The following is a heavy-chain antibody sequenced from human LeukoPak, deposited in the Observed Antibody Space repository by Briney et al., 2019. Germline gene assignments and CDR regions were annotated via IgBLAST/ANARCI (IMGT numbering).Heavy chain of an antibody. CDR1: GYTFTSYD. CDR2: MNPNSGNT. CDR3: ARGRGDTAMVRDYYYMDV. Sequence: ASVTVSCTASGYTFTSYDINWVRQAPGQGLEWMGWMNPNSGNTGYAQKFQGSVTMTRNTSISTAYMELSSLRSEDTAVYYCARGRGDTAMVRDYYYMDVWGKGTTVTVSS. D-gene: IGHD5-18*01. J-gene: IGHJ6*03. V-gene: IGHV1-8*01.